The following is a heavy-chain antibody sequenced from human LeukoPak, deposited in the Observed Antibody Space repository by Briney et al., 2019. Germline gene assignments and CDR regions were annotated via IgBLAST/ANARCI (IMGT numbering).Heavy chain of an antibody. Sequence: GRSLRLSCAASGFTFSTYSMNWVRQAPGKGLEWISFISTSSIYIYYADSVKGRFTISRDNARNSLYLQMNSLRAEDTAVYYCARGEWSSSPFDYWGQGTLVTVSS. CDR2: ISTSSIYI. CDR3: ARGEWSSSPFDY. D-gene: IGHD6-6*01. V-gene: IGHV3-21*01. CDR1: GFTFSTYS. J-gene: IGHJ4*02.